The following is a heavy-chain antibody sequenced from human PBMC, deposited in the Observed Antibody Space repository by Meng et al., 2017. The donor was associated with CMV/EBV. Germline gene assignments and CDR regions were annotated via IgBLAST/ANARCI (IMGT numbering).Heavy chain of an antibody. D-gene: IGHD3-3*01. Sequence: GESLKISCAASGFTFSSYAMHWVRQAPGKGLEWVAVISYDGSNKYYADSVEGRFTISRDNSKNTLYLQMNSLRAEDTAVYYCARDPSHWVYYDFWSGYYKGGWFDPWGQGTLVTVSS. CDR3: ARDPSHWVYYDFWSGYYKGGWFDP. J-gene: IGHJ5*02. CDR1: GFTFSSYA. V-gene: IGHV3-30*04. CDR2: ISYDGSNK.